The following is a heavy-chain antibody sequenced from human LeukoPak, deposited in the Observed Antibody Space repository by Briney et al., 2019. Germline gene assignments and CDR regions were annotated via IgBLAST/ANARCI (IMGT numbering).Heavy chain of an antibody. V-gene: IGHV4-4*07. Sequence: PSETLSLTCSVSGASISGYYWTWVRQPADKGLEWIGRLYSDGTTYYNPSLKSRVTMSVDTSTNQFSLKLRSVTVADTAVYYCAGDSSGTTKRYYFDYWGQGALVTVSS. D-gene: IGHD3-22*01. J-gene: IGHJ4*02. CDR2: LYSDGTT. CDR3: AGDSSGTTKRYYFDY. CDR1: GASISGYY.